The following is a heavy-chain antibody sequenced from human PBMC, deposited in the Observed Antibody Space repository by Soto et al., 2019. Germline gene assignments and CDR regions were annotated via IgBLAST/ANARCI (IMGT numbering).Heavy chain of an antibody. CDR2: ISWNSGSI. CDR3: AKDMQLELRSQDAFDI. Sequence: SLRLSCAASGLTFDDYAMHWVRQAPGKGLEWVSGISWNSGSIGYADSVKGRFTISRDNAKNSLYLQMNSLRAEDTALYYCAKDMQLELRSQDAFDIWGQGTMVTVSS. J-gene: IGHJ3*02. CDR1: GLTFDDYA. V-gene: IGHV3-9*01. D-gene: IGHD1-7*01.